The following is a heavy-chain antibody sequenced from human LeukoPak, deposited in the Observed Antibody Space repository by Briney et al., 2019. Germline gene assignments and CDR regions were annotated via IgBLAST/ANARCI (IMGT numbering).Heavy chain of an antibody. Sequence: GGSLRLSCAASGFTFSSYAMSWVRQAPGKGLEWVSAISGSGGSTYYADSVKGRFTISRDNSKNTLYLQMNSLRAEDTAVYYCASLLRFLEWIQSYDYWGQGTLVTVSS. D-gene: IGHD3-3*01. CDR1: GFTFSSYA. CDR3: ASLLRFLEWIQSYDY. V-gene: IGHV3-23*01. J-gene: IGHJ4*02. CDR2: ISGSGGST.